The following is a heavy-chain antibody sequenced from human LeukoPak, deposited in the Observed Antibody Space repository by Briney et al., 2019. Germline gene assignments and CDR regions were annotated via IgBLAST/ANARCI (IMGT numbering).Heavy chain of an antibody. CDR2: IYTSVCT. V-gene: IGHV4-4*07. CDR3: ARGEMRYDILTGDYVYCYYMDV. Sequence: SETLSLTCTVSGGSISSYYWSWIRQPAGKGLEWIGRIYTSVCTNYNPSLKSRVTMSVDTSKNQFSLKLSSVTAADTAVYYCARGEMRYDILTGDYVYCYYMDVWGKGTTVTVSS. J-gene: IGHJ6*03. D-gene: IGHD3-9*01. CDR1: GGSISSYY.